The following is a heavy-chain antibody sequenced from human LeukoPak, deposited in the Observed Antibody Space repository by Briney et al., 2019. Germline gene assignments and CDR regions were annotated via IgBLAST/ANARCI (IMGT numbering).Heavy chain of an antibody. CDR3: AKWGYYDSSGYYWGFDY. V-gene: IGHV3-23*01. CDR2: ISGSGDST. CDR1: GFTFSSYA. D-gene: IGHD3-22*01. Sequence: PGGSLRLSCAASGFTFSSYAMSWVRQAPGKGLEWVSAISGSGDSTYYADSVKGRFTISRDNSKNTLYLQMNSLRAEDTAVYYCAKWGYYDSSGYYWGFDYWGQGTLVTVSS. J-gene: IGHJ4*02.